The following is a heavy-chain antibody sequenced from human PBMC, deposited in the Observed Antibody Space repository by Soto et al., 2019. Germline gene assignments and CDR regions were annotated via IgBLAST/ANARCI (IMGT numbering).Heavy chain of an antibody. CDR1: GGSISSGGYY. Sequence: QVQLQESGPGLVKPSQTLSLTCTVSGGSISSGGYYWSWIRQHPGKGLEWIGYIYYSGSTYYNPSLKSRVTISVDTSKNQFSLKLSSVTAADTAVYYCARAPAPVTTSYYYYYGMDVWGQGTTVTVSS. CDR2: IYYSGST. CDR3: ARAPAPVTTSYYYYYGMDV. D-gene: IGHD4-17*01. V-gene: IGHV4-31*03. J-gene: IGHJ6*02.